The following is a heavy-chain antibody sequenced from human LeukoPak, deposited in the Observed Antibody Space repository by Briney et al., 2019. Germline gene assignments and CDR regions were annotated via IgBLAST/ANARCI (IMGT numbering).Heavy chain of an antibody. CDR1: GGSISCYY. CDR2: IYYSGST. CDR3: ARGAYYYDSSGWYYFDY. D-gene: IGHD3-22*01. Sequence: ASETLSLTCTVSGGSISCYYWSWIRQPPGKGLEWIGYIYYSGSTDYNPSLKSRVTISVDTSKNQFSLKLSSVTAADTAVYYCARGAYYYDSSGWYYFDYWGQGTLVTVSS. V-gene: IGHV4-59*01. J-gene: IGHJ4*02.